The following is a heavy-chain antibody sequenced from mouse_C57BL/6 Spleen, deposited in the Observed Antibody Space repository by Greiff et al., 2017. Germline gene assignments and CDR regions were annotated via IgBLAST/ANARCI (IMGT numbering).Heavy chain of an antibody. CDR3: ARQDSSCLYYYAMDY. V-gene: IGHV5-6*01. CDR2: ISSGGSYT. J-gene: IGHJ4*01. Sequence: DVQLLESGGDLVKPGGSLKLSCAASGFTFSSYGMSWVRQTPDKRLEWVATISSGGSYTYYPDSVKGRFTISRDNAKNTLYLQMSSLKSEDTAMYYCARQDSSCLYYYAMDYWGQGTSVTVSS. CDR1: GFTFSSYG. D-gene: IGHD3-2*02.